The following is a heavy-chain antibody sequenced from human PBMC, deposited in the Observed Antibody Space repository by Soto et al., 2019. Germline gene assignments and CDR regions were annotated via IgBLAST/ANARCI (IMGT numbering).Heavy chain of an antibody. CDR3: TSRIRTTNDN. D-gene: IGHD1-1*01. CDR2: VKTQAEGATT. CDR1: GFPFTTVW. V-gene: IGHV3-15*07. J-gene: IGHJ4*02. Sequence: EVQLVESGGGLVKPGESLRLSCVASGFPFTTVWMNWVHQAPGKGPEWLGRVKTQAEGATTDYAAPAKDRFTIFRDDSINAVYLQMTSLRIEDTALYYCTSRIRTTNDNWGQGTLVTVSS.